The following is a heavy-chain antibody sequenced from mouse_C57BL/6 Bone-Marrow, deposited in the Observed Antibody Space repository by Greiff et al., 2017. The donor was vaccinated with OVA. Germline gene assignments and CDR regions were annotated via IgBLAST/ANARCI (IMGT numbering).Heavy chain of an antibody. Sequence: QVTLKECGPGILQPSQTLSLTCSFSGFSLSTSGMGVGWIHQPSGNGLEWLAHIWWNDNKYYNTALKSRLTISKDTSNNQVFLKIASVDTADTATYYCARSQLVPWFAYWGQGTLVTVSA. V-gene: IGHV8-11*01. J-gene: IGHJ3*01. CDR1: GFSLSTSGMG. CDR3: ARSQLVPWFAY. D-gene: IGHD4-1*02. CDR2: IWWNDNK.